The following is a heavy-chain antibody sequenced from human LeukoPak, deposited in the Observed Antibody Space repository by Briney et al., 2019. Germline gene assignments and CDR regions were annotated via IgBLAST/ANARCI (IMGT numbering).Heavy chain of an antibody. Sequence: PSETLSLTCAVYGGSFSGYYWSWIRQPPGKGLEWIGEINHSGSTNYNPSLKSRVTIPVDTSKNQFSLKLSSVTAADTAVYYCARVMGAKAVDYWGQGTLVTVSS. J-gene: IGHJ4*02. V-gene: IGHV4-34*01. D-gene: IGHD1-26*01. CDR2: INHSGST. CDR1: GGSFSGYY. CDR3: ARVMGAKAVDY.